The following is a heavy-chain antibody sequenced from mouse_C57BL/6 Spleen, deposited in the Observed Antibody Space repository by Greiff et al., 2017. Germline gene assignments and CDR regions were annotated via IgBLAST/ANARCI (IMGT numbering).Heavy chain of an antibody. CDR2: IWSGGST. CDR1: GFSLTSYG. D-gene: IGHD1-1*02. V-gene: IGHV2-2*01. CDR3: ARGGRYGVGAFAY. Sequence: VQGVESGPGLVQPSQSLSITCTVSGFSLTSYGVHWVRQSPGKGLEWLGVIWSGGSTDYNAAFISRLSISKDNSKSQVFFKMNSLQADDTAIYYCARGGRYGVGAFAYWGQGTLVTVSA. J-gene: IGHJ3*01.